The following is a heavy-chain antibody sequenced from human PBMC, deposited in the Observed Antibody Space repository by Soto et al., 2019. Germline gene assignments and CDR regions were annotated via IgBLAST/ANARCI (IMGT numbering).Heavy chain of an antibody. J-gene: IGHJ3*02. CDR1: GFTFSSYG. Sequence: GGSLRLSCAASGFTFSSYGMHWVRQAPGKGLEWVAVIWYDGSNKYYADSVKGRFTISRDNSKNTLYLQMNSLRAEDTAVYYCASERRGQQGNAFDIWGQGTMVTVSS. CDR3: ASERRGQQGNAFDI. D-gene: IGHD6-13*01. CDR2: IWYDGSNK. V-gene: IGHV3-33*01.